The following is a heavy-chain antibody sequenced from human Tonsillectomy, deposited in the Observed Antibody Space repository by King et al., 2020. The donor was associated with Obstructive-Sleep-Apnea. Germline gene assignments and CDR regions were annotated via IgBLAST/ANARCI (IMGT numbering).Heavy chain of an antibody. D-gene: IGHD3-22*01. V-gene: IGHV5-10-1*03. Sequence: VQLVESGAEVQKPGESLRISCKCSGYSFTTYWITWVRQKPGKGLEWMGRIDPSDSYTNYSPSFQGHVTSSADKPISTAYLQWSSLKASDSAMYYCARQTYDTSGYYPGDWGQGTLVTVSS. CDR1: GYSFTTYW. J-gene: IGHJ4*02. CDR3: ARQTYDTSGYYPGD. CDR2: IDPSDSYT.